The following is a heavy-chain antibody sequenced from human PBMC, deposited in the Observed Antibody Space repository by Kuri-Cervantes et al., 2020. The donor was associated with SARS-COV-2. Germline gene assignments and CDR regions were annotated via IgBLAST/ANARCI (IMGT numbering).Heavy chain of an antibody. CDR3: ASLRYFDWLLYY. CDR2: IYHSGST. V-gene: IGHV4-38-2*02. D-gene: IGHD3-9*01. J-gene: IGHJ4*02. Sequence: ESLKISCTVSGYSISSGYYWGWIRQPPGKGLEWIGSIYHSGSTYYNPSLKSRVTISVDTSKNQFSLKLSSVTAADTAVYYCASLRYFDWLLYYWGQGTLVTVSS. CDR1: GYSISSGYY.